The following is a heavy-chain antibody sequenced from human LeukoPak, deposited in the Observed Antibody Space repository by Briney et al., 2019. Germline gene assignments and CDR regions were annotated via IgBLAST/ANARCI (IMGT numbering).Heavy chain of an antibody. CDR1: GFTFSSYW. CDR2: INSDGSST. CDR3: ARHPYYYYYYYMDV. Sequence: GGSLRLSCAASGFTFSSYWMHWVRQAPGKGLVWVSRINSDGSSTSYADSVKGRFTISRDNAKNTLYLQMNSLRAEDTAVYYCARHPYYYYYYYMDVWGKGTTVTISS. J-gene: IGHJ6*03. V-gene: IGHV3-74*01.